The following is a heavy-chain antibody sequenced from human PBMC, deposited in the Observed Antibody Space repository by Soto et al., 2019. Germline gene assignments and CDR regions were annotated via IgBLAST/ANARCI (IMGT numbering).Heavy chain of an antibody. D-gene: IGHD2-21*01. Sequence: EVQLVESGGGLVQPGGSLRLSCAASGFTFSSYWMHWVRQAPGKGLVWFSRINGDGSRTSYADSVKGQFTISRDNARNTLYLQMISLGAEDTAVYYCARGAGGAYYVDYWGQGTLVTVSS. V-gene: IGHV3-74*01. J-gene: IGHJ4*02. CDR1: GFTFSSYW. CDR3: ARGAGGAYYVDY. CDR2: INGDGSRT.